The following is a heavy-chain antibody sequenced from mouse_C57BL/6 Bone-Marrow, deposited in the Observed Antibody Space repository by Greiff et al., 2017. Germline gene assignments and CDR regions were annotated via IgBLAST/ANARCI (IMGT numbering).Heavy chain of an antibody. CDR3: ARGVTTVVYWYFDV. J-gene: IGHJ1*03. CDR2: IYPGSGNT. Sequence: VQLQQSGAELVRPGASVKLSCKASGYTFTDYYINWVKQRPGQGLEWIARIYPGSGNTYYNEKFKGKATLTAEKSSSTAYMQLSSLTSEDSAVYFCARGVTTVVYWYFDVWGTGTTVTVSS. V-gene: IGHV1-76*01. CDR1: GYTFTDYY. D-gene: IGHD1-1*01.